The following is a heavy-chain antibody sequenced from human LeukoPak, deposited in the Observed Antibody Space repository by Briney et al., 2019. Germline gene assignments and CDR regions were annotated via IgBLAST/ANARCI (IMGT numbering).Heavy chain of an antibody. J-gene: IGHJ5*02. CDR1: GYTFTSYY. CDR2: INPSGGST. D-gene: IGHD2-21*02. V-gene: IGHV1-46*01. CDR3: ARDPPGAYCGGDCYP. Sequence: ASVKVSCKASGYTFTSYYMHWVRQAPGQGLEWMGIINPSGGSTSYAQKFQGRVTMTRDTSTSTVYMELSSLRSEDTAVYYCARDPPGAYCGGDCYPWGQGTLVTVSS.